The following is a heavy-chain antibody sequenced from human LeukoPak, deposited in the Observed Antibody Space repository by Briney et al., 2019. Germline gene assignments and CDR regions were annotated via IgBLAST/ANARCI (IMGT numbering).Heavy chain of an antibody. D-gene: IGHD3-16*02. J-gene: IGHJ4*02. CDR1: GYSISSVYY. Sequence: SETLSLTCTVSGYSISSVYYWGWIRQPPGKGLEWIGSIYHSGSTYYNPPLKSRVTISVDTSKNQFSLKLSSVTAADTAVYYCARGIGGYVWGSYRYSDYWGQGTLVTVSS. V-gene: IGHV4-38-2*02. CDR2: IYHSGST. CDR3: ARGIGGYVWGSYRYSDY.